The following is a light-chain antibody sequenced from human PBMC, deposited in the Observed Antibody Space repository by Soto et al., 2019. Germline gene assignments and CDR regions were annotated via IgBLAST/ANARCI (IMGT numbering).Light chain of an antibody. CDR3: QLYGNSLYT. CDR2: GAS. V-gene: IGKV3-20*01. J-gene: IGKJ2*01. Sequence: EIVLTQSPGTLSLSPGERATLSCRASQSVSSSYLAWYQQKPGQAPRLLIYGASTRATGIPDRFSGSGSGTDFTLTISRLEPEDFAVYYCQLYGNSLYTFGQGTNLDIK. CDR1: QSVSSSY.